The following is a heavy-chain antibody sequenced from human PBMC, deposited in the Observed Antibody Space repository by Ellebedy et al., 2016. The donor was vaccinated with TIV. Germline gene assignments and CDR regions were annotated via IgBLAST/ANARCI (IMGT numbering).Heavy chain of an antibody. CDR1: GFTFTSYW. CDR2: IKQDGSEK. D-gene: IGHD6-19*01. CDR3: ARGGVVAGADY. Sequence: GESLKISCAASGFTFTSYWMHWVRQAPGKGLEWVANIKQDGSEKYYVDSVKGRFTISRDNAKNSLSLQMNSLGGEDTAVYCARGGVVAGADYWGQGTLVTVSS. V-gene: IGHV3-7*03. J-gene: IGHJ4*02.